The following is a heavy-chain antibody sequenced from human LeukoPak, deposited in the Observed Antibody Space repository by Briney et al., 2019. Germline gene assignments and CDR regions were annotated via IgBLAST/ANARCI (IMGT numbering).Heavy chain of an antibody. D-gene: IGHD4-17*01. CDR1: DYSISSGLY. CDR2: FYHTGRT. V-gene: IGHV4-38-2*01. J-gene: IGHJ3*02. CDR3: AGPANDYGDSDNAFDI. Sequence: ASETLSLTCAVSDYSISSGLYWGWIRQPPGKGLEWIGSFYHTGRTYYNPSLMSRVIISPNTSKNQFSLRLTSVTAADTAVYYCAGPANDYGDSDNAFDIWGQGTMVTVSS.